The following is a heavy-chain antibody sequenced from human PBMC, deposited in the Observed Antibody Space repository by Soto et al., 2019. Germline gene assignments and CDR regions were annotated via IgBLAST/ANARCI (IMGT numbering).Heavy chain of an antibody. D-gene: IGHD2-21*02. Sequence: QVQLVQSGTEVKKPGSSVKVSCKASGGTFRRSGFSWVRQAPGQGLEWMGMIVPSLDTTKYAQKFQARVTITADQFTSTAYMELISLRSEGTAVYYCARWPQPLSTADPYAVDVWGQGTRVIVSS. V-gene: IGHV1-69*09. CDR3: ARWPQPLSTADPYAVDV. J-gene: IGHJ6*02. CDR2: IVPSLDTT. CDR1: GGTFRRSG.